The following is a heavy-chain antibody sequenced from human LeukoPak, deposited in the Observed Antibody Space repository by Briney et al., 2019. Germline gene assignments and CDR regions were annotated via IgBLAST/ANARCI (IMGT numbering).Heavy chain of an antibody. D-gene: IGHD3-16*02. CDR3: TRDPYYVWGSYRENLLQDY. CDR2: IRYDGSNK. CDR1: GFTFSSYG. Sequence: GGSLRLSCAASGFTFSSYGMHWVRQAPGKGLEWVAFIRYDGSNKYYADSVKGRFTISRDNSKNTLYLQMNSLRAEDTAVYYCTRDPYYVWGSYRENLLQDYWGQGTLVTVSS. V-gene: IGHV3-30*02. J-gene: IGHJ4*02.